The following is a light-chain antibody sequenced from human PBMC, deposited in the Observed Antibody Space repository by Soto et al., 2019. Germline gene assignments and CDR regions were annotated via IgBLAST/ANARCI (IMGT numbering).Light chain of an antibody. J-gene: IGLJ1*01. CDR3: VTWDDSLDVHV. CDR1: SSNIGINT. CDR2: GNN. Sequence: QSVLTQPPSASGTPGQTITISYSGGSSNIGINTVNWYEHLPGTAPRLLIYGNNQRPSGVPDRFSGSKSGTSASLAISGRQSEDEGHYYCVTWDDSLDVHVFGTGTKLTVL. V-gene: IGLV1-44*01.